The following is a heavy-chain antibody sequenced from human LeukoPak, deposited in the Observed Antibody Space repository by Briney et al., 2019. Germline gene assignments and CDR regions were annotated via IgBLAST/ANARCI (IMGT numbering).Heavy chain of an antibody. J-gene: IGHJ4*02. CDR2: INPNSGGT. CDR3: ARGSGYDYVWGSYRYTNYFDY. D-gene: IGHD3-16*02. V-gene: IGHV1-2*02. CDR1: GYTFTGYY. Sequence: ASVKVSCKASGYTFTGYYMHWVRQAPGQGLEWMGWINPNSGGTNYAQKFQGRVTMTRDTSISTAYMELSRLRSDDTAVYYCARGSGYDYVWGSYRYTNYFDYWGQGTLVTVSS.